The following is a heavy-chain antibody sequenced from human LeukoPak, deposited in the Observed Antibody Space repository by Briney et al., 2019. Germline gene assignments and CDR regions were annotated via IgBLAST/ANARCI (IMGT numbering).Heavy chain of an antibody. CDR1: GGSISSYY. Sequence: SETPSLTCTVSGGSISSYYWSWIRQPPGKGLEWIGYIYYSGSTNYNPSLKSRVTISVDTSKNQFSLKLSSVTAADTAVYYCARGYSSSWYDGMDVWGQGTTVTVSS. V-gene: IGHV4-59*01. D-gene: IGHD6-13*01. CDR2: IYYSGST. CDR3: ARGYSSSWYDGMDV. J-gene: IGHJ6*02.